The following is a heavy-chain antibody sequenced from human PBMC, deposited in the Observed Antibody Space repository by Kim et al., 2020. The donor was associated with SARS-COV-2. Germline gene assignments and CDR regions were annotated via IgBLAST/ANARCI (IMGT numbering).Heavy chain of an antibody. CDR2: INKDGGGA. CDR3: ATEGIFGNRNDAFDI. Sequence: GGSLRLSCAASGFTFSNYWMHWVRQTSGKGLVWVSRINKDGGGATYAESVRGRFTISRDNAKNTIYLQMNSLRVEDTALYYCATEGIFGNRNDAFDIWGQGTMVTVCS. J-gene: IGHJ3*02. CDR1: GFTFSNYW. V-gene: IGHV3-74*01. D-gene: IGHD3-10*01.